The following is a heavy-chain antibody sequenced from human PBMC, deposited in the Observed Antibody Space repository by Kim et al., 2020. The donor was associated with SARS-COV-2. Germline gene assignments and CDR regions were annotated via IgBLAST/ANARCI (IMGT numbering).Heavy chain of an antibody. V-gene: IGHV3-23*01. D-gene: IGHD5-12*01. CDR3: AKGRGYSGYTAGAFDI. Sequence: SVKGRFTISRDNSKHTLYLQMNSLRAEDTAVYYCAKGRGYSGYTAGAFDIWGQGTMVTVSS. J-gene: IGHJ3*02.